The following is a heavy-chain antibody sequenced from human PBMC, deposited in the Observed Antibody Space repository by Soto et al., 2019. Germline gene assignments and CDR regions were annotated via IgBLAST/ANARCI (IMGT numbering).Heavy chain of an antibody. CDR2: INSDGIST. Sequence: PRGSLRLSCAASGFTCSSYWMHWVRQAPGKGLVWVSRINSDGISTSYADSVKGRFTISRDNAKNTLYLQMNSLRAEDTAVYYCARGWLDDLYYFDYWGQGTLVTVSS. J-gene: IGHJ4*02. D-gene: IGHD6-19*01. CDR1: GFTCSSYW. V-gene: IGHV3-74*01. CDR3: ARGWLDDLYYFDY.